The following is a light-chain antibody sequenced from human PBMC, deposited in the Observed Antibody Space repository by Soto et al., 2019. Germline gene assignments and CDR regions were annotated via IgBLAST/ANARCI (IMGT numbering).Light chain of an antibody. CDR3: QQYNNWPEALT. CDR2: GAS. J-gene: IGKJ4*01. CDR1: QSVSSN. Sequence: EIVMTQSPATLSVSPGERATLSCRASQSVSSNLAWYQQKPGQAPRLLIYGASTRATGIPARFSGSGSGTEFTLTISRLQSEDFAVYYCQQYNNWPEALTFGGGTKVEIK. V-gene: IGKV3-15*01.